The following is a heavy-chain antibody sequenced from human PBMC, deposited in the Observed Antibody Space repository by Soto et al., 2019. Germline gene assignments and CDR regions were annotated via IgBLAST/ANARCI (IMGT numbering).Heavy chain of an antibody. CDR1: GYSFTSYW. CDR3: ARQKDYYDSSGYPFGMDV. D-gene: IGHD3-22*01. J-gene: IGHJ6*02. Sequence: GESLKISCKGSGYSFTSYWIGWVRQMPGKGLEWMGIIYPGDSDTRYSPSFQGQVTISADKSISTAYLQWSSLKASDTAMYYCARQKDYYDSSGYPFGMDVWGQGTTVTVSS. V-gene: IGHV5-51*01. CDR2: IYPGDSDT.